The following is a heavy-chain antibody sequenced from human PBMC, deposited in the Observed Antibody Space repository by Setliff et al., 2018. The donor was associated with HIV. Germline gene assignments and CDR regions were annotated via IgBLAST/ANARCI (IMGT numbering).Heavy chain of an antibody. Sequence: SQTLSLTCTVSGDSVSNVGYYWGWIRQSPGKGLEWIGSIYYSGSTSYNPSLKSRVTISVHTSKNQFSLRLTSVTAADTAVYYCVRIWDIVGGPSDYWGLGNMVTVSS. CDR1: GDSVSNVGYY. V-gene: IGHV4-39*01. CDR2: IYYSGST. CDR3: VRIWDIVGGPSDY. J-gene: IGHJ4*02. D-gene: IGHD1-26*01.